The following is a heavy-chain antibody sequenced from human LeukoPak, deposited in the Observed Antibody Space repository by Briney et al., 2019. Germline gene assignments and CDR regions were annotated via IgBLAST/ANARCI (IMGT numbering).Heavy chain of an antibody. CDR3: ARDGERSGYSSGWYVERFDY. D-gene: IGHD6-19*01. CDR1: GFTFSSYS. V-gene: IGHV3-21*01. J-gene: IGHJ4*02. Sequence: PGGSLRLSCAASGFTFSSYSMNWVRQAPGKGLEWVSSISSSSSYIYYADSVKGRFTISRDNAKNSLYLQMNSLRAEDTAVYYCARDGERSGYSSGWYVERFDYWGQGTLVTVSS. CDR2: ISSSSSYI.